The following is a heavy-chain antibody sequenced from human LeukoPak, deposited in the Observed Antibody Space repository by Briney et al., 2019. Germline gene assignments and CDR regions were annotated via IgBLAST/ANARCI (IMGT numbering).Heavy chain of an antibody. D-gene: IGHD2-15*01. CDR1: GFTFRNYA. CDR2: ISDSGGTT. J-gene: IGHJ2*01. V-gene: IGHV3-23*01. CDR3: ARDLRWSHYWYFDL. Sequence: GGSLRLSCVASGFTFRNYAMSWVRQAPGKGLEWVSLISDSGGTTYYSDSVKGRFTISRDNSKNTLCLQMNSLRAEDTAVYYCARDLRWSHYWYFDLWGRGTLVTVSS.